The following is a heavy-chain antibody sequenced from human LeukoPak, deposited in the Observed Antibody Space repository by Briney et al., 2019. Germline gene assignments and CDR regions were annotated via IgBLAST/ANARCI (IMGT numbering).Heavy chain of an antibody. J-gene: IGHJ4*02. D-gene: IGHD3-22*01. CDR1: GYSFTRYW. V-gene: IGHV5-51*01. Sequence: GESLKISCKGSGYSFTRYWIGWVRQMPEKGLEWMGIIYPGDSDTRYSPSFQGQVTISAHKSISTAYLQWSSLKASDTAMYYCARSLTHYYDSSGYPGLFDYWGQGSLVTVSS. CDR3: ARSLTHYYDSSGYPGLFDY. CDR2: IYPGDSDT.